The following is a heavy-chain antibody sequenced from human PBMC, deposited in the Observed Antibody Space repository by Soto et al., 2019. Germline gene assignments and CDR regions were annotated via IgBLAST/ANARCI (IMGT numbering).Heavy chain of an antibody. J-gene: IGHJ4*02. CDR1: GFTFSSYA. CDR3: ARVAVEMATIHVVDY. V-gene: IGHV3-30-3*01. Sequence: QVQLVESGGGVVQPGRSLRLSCAASGFTFSSYAMHWVRQAPGKGLEWVAGISYDGSNKYYADSVKGRFTISRDNSKNTLYMQMNSMRAEDTAVYYCARVAVEMATIHVVDYWGQGTLVTVSS. D-gene: IGHD5-12*01. CDR2: ISYDGSNK.